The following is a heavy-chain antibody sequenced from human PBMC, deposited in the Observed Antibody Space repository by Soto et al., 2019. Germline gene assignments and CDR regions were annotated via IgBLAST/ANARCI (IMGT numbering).Heavy chain of an antibody. Sequence: QVQLQQWGAGLLKPSETLSLTCAVFGGSVNSGNYYWSWIRQPPGKGLEWIGEMSHSGGTHFNPSLNSRVTISVDTSKNQCSLTMSSVTAADTALYYCARVERGTATTVVDAFDIWGPGTMVTVSS. J-gene: IGHJ3*02. D-gene: IGHD1-1*01. CDR1: GGSVNSGNYY. CDR2: MSHSGGT. CDR3: ARVERGTATTVVDAFDI. V-gene: IGHV4-34*01.